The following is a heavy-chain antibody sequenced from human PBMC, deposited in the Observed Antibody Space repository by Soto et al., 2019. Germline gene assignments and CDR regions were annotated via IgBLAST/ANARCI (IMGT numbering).Heavy chain of an antibody. V-gene: IGHV1-69*06. Sequence: SVKVSCKASGGTFSSYAISWVRQAPGQGLELMGGIIPIFGTANYAQKFQGRVTITADKSTSTAYMELSSLRSEDTAVYYCARGELWYTNYYDSSGYWPHYWGQGTLVTVYS. D-gene: IGHD3-22*01. CDR2: IIPIFGTA. CDR1: GGTFSSYA. CDR3: ARGELWYTNYYDSSGYWPHY. J-gene: IGHJ4*02.